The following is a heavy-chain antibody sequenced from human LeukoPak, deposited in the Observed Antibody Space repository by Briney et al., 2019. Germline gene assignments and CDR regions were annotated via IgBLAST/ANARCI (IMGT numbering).Heavy chain of an antibody. CDR2: ISWNSGSI. CDR3: AKYYYGMDV. CDR1: GFTFDDYA. Sequence: PGRSLRLSCAASGFTFDDYAMHWVRQAPGKGLEWVSGISWNSGSIGYADSVKGRFTISRDNAKNSLYLQMNSLRAEDTALYYCAKYYYGMDVWGQGTMVTVSS. J-gene: IGHJ6*02. V-gene: IGHV3-9*01.